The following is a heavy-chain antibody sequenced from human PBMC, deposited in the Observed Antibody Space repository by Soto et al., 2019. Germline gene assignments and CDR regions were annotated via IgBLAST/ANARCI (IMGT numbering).Heavy chain of an antibody. Sequence: PGGSLRLSCAASGFTFSSYGMHWVRQAPGKGLEWVAVISYDGSNKYYADSVKGRFTISRDNSKNTLYLQMNSLRAEDTAVYYCAKVYYDILTGSDSGFDDWGQGTLVTVSS. CDR2: ISYDGSNK. D-gene: IGHD3-9*01. V-gene: IGHV3-30*18. CDR3: AKVYYDILTGSDSGFDD. J-gene: IGHJ4*02. CDR1: GFTFSSYG.